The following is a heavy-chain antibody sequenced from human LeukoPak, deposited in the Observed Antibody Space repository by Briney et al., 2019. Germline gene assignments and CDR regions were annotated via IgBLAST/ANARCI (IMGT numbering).Heavy chain of an antibody. J-gene: IGHJ4*02. CDR2: IYYSGST. CDR1: GGSISSYY. Sequence: SETLSLTCTVSGGSISSYYWSWIRQPPGKGLEWIGCIYYSGSTNYNPSLKSRVTISVDTSKNQFSLKLSSVTAADTAVYYCARGYGDYWYGFDYWGQGTLVTVSS. V-gene: IGHV4-59*01. D-gene: IGHD4-17*01. CDR3: ARGYGDYWYGFDY.